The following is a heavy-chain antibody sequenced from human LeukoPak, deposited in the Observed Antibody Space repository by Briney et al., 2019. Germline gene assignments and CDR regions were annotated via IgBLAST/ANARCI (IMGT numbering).Heavy chain of an antibody. CDR1: GVTFSSYA. J-gene: IGHJ4*02. V-gene: IGHV1-69*05. Sequence: SVKVSCKASGVTFSSYAISWVRQAPGQGLEWMGGIIPIFGTANYAQKFQGRVTITTDESTSTAYMELSSLRSEDTAVYYCARDHQSSNWYGSYYFDYWGQGTLVTVSS. CDR2: IIPIFGTA. D-gene: IGHD6-13*01. CDR3: ARDHQSSNWYGSYYFDY.